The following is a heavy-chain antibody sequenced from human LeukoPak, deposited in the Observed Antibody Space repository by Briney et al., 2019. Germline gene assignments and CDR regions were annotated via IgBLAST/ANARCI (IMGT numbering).Heavy chain of an antibody. J-gene: IGHJ5*02. V-gene: IGHV4-59*01. CDR3: VQNQGYCSGGSCSFRFDP. Sequence: SETLSLTCTVSGASIRSYYWSWIRQSPGKGLEWIGHIYYSGSTNYNPSLKSRVTISLDTSKNQFSLKLSSLTAADTAVYYCVQNQGYCSGGSCSFRFDPWGQGTLVTVSS. CDR2: IYYSGST. CDR1: GASIRSYY. D-gene: IGHD2-15*01.